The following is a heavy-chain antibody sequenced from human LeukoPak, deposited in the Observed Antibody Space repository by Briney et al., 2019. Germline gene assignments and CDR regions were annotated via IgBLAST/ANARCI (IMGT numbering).Heavy chain of an antibody. D-gene: IGHD3-22*01. CDR1: GFTFGSYA. V-gene: IGHV3-23*01. J-gene: IGHJ4*02. CDR2: ISGSGGST. CDR3: ATRGYDSSGYFDY. Sequence: GGSLRLSCAASGFTFGSYAMSWVRQAPGKGLEWVSAISGSGGSTYYADSVKGRFTISRDNSKSTLYLQMNSLRAEDTAVYYCATRGYDSSGYFDYWGQGTLVTVSS.